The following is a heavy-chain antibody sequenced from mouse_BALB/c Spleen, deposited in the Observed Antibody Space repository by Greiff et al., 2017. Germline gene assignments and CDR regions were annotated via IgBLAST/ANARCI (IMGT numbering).Heavy chain of an antibody. CDR2: IWGGGST. J-gene: IGHJ3*01. CDR3: ARNNDGSSYEGFAY. Sequence: QVQLKESGPGLVAPSQSLSITCTVSGFSLSRYSVHWVRQPPGKGLAWLGMIWGGGSTDYTSALKSRLSISKDNSKSQVFLKMNSLQTDDTAMYYCARNNDGSSYEGFAYWGQGTLVTVSA. CDR1: GFSLSRYS. D-gene: IGHD1-1*01. V-gene: IGHV2-6-4*01.